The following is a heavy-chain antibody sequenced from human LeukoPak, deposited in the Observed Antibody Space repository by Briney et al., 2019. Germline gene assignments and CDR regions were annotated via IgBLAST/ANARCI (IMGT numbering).Heavy chain of an antibody. CDR2: IKHSGST. CDR3: ATRDCRKRMDY. Sequence: SETLSLTCAVYGGSFSGYYWSWIRQPPGKGLEWIGEIKHSGSTTYNSTHKSRVTISVDTSKNQFSLKLSSVTAADTAVYYCATRDCRKRMDYWGQGPLVTVSS. V-gene: IGHV4-34*01. CDR1: GGSFSGYY. D-gene: IGHD1-14*01. J-gene: IGHJ4*02.